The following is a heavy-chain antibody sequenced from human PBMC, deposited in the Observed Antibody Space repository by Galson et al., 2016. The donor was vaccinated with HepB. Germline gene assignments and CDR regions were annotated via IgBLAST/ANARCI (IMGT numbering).Heavy chain of an antibody. CDR1: GFTFSDYT. CDR3: VGAVGQFSFLFDL. Sequence: SLRLSCAASGFTFSDYTINWVRQAPGKGLEWLAIISDDGITEYYADPVRGRFTISRDNSKDTVYLQMNGFKPEDTALYYCVGAVGQFSFLFDLWGQGTLVTVSS. J-gene: IGHJ5*02. D-gene: IGHD3-16*02. V-gene: IGHV3-30-3*01. CDR2: ISDDGITE.